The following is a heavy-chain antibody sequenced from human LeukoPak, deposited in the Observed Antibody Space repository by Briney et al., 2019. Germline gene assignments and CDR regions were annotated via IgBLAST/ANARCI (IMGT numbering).Heavy chain of an antibody. D-gene: IGHD2-15*01. CDR1: GYYFNGHY. CDR3: ARVPTALAMVAATQGGNVWFDS. Sequence: GASVKVSCKASGYYFNGHYMYWLRQAPGQGLEWMGWINTHSGATNYAQKFHGRVTLTRDTSITTAYMELGSLKSDDTAVYYCARVPTALAMVAATQGGNVWFDSWGQGTLVTVSS. J-gene: IGHJ5*01. V-gene: IGHV1-2*02. CDR2: INTHSGAT.